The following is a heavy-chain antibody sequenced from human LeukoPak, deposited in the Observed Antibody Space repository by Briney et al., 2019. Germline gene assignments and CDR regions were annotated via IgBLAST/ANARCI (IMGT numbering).Heavy chain of an antibody. CDR2: ISSSASTI. Sequence: PGGSLRLSCAASGFTFSSYEMHWVRQAPGKGLEWVSYISSSASTIYYADSVKGRFTISRDNSKNTLYLQMNSLRAEDTAVYYCAKDVEVVITTDAFDIWGQGTMVTVSS. J-gene: IGHJ3*02. CDR3: AKDVEVVITTDAFDI. D-gene: IGHD3-22*01. V-gene: IGHV3-48*03. CDR1: GFTFSSYE.